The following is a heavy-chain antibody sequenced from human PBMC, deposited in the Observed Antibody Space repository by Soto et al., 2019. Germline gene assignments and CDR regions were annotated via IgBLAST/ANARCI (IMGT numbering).Heavy chain of an antibody. D-gene: IGHD4-17*01. J-gene: IGHJ4*02. CDR3: AKGYGDYRSLCNY. Sequence: PXGSRRLSCSASGFTFSSYDLHWVRQAPGKGLEWVAVISYDGSNKYYADSVKGRFTISRDNSKNTLYLQMNSLRAEDTAVYYCAKGYGDYRSLCNYWGQGPLVTVSS. CDR1: GFTFSSYD. CDR2: ISYDGSNK. V-gene: IGHV3-30*18.